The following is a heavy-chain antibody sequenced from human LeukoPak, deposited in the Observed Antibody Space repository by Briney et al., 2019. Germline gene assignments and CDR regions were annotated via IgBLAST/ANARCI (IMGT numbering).Heavy chain of an antibody. CDR2: IYSGGST. V-gene: IGHV3-66*01. Sequence: GGSLRLPCAPSGFTLSSNYMSWARQAPGKGLEWVSVIYSGGSTYYADSVKGRFTIPRDNSKNTLYLQMNSLRAEDTAVYYCARDMVATFWGQGTLVTVSS. CDR1: GFTLSSNY. J-gene: IGHJ4*02. D-gene: IGHD2/OR15-2a*01. CDR3: ARDMVATF.